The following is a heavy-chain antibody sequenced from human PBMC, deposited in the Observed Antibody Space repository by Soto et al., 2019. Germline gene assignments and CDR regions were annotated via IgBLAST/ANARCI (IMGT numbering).Heavy chain of an antibody. V-gene: IGHV3-7*01. D-gene: IGHD1-1*01. CDR1: GFTFSSYW. J-gene: IGHJ4*02. CDR3: ARTGDGHHDFLDY. Sequence: TGGSLRLSCAASGFTFSSYWMNWVRQAPGKGLEWVANINQDGNEDNLLDSVKGRFTISRDNAKNSLFLQMNSLRADDTAVYYCARTGDGHHDFLDYWGQGALVTVPS. CDR2: INQDGNED.